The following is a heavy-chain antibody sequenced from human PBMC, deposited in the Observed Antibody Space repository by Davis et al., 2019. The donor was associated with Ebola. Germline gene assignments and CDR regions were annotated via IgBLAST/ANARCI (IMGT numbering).Heavy chain of an antibody. V-gene: IGHV3-30-3*01. D-gene: IGHD2-15*01. CDR3: ARVWGYCSGGSCYSDWYFDL. Sequence: GESLKISCAASGFTFSSYAMHWVRQAPGKGLEWVTLISYDGSYKYYADSVKGRFTISRDNSKNTVYLQMNSLRAEDTAVYYCARVWGYCSGGSCYSDWYFDLWGRGTLVTVSS. CDR1: GFTFSSYA. J-gene: IGHJ2*01. CDR2: ISYDGSYK.